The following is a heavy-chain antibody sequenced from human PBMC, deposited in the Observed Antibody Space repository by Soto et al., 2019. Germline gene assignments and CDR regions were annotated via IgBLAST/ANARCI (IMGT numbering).Heavy chain of an antibody. CDR3: ARARGSGSYAYFDP. CDR2: ISGSDNTI. J-gene: IGHJ5*02. CDR1: GFTFSDFY. Sequence: TGGSLRLSCAASGFTFSDFYMTWIRQTPGKGLEWIAYISGSDNTIYYAKSVKGRFTISRDNAKNSLFLSMNRLRPEDSAVYYCARARGSGSYAYFDPWGPGTLVTVSS. D-gene: IGHD3-16*01. V-gene: IGHV3-11*01.